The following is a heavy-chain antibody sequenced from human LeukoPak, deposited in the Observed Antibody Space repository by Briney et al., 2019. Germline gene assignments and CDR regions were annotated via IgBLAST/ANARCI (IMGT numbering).Heavy chain of an antibody. D-gene: IGHD2-15*01. Sequence: ASVKVSCKASGYTFTSYGISWVRQAPGQGPEWMGWISAYNGNTNYAQKLQGRVTMTTDTSTSTAYMELRSLRSDDTAVYYCASDYCSGGSCYTNWFDPWGQGTLVTVSS. V-gene: IGHV1-18*01. J-gene: IGHJ5*02. CDR3: ASDYCSGGSCYTNWFDP. CDR1: GYTFTSYG. CDR2: ISAYNGNT.